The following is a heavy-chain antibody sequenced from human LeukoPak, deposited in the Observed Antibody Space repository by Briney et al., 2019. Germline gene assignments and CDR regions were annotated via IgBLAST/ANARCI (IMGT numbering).Heavy chain of an antibody. CDR3: AKHLRSDRPQAPDDAFDI. D-gene: IGHD2-2*01. V-gene: IGHV3-23*01. J-gene: IGHJ3*02. CDR1: GFTFSSYA. CDR2: ISGSGGST. Sequence: PGRSLRLSCAASGFTFSSYAMSWVRQAPGKGLEWVSAISGSGGSTYYADSVKGRFTISRDNSKNTLYLQMNSLRAEDTAVYYCAKHLRSDRPQAPDDAFDIWGQGTMVTVSS.